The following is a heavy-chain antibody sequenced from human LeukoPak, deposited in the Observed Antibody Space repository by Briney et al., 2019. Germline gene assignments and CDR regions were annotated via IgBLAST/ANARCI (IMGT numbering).Heavy chain of an antibody. CDR2: IRSKANSYAT. J-gene: IGHJ4*02. D-gene: IGHD2-15*01. CDR3: TRYCSGGSCYSLGKVFDY. CDR1: GFTFSGSA. V-gene: IGHV3-73*01. Sequence: GGSLRLSCAASGFTFSGSAMHWVRQASGKGLEWVGRIRSKANSYATAYAASVKGRFTISRNDSKNTAYLQMNSLKTEDTAVYYCTRYCSGGSCYSLGKVFDYWGQGTLVTVSS.